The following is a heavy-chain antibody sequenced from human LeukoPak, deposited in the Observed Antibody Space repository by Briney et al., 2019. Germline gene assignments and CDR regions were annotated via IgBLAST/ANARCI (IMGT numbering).Heavy chain of an antibody. CDR3: ARDQYDTWSRRGNFDS. D-gene: IGHD3-9*01. CDR2: IKLDGSEK. Sequence: GGSLRLSCVASGFTFGKYWMSWVRQAPGKGLEWVANIKLDGSEKNYVDPVKGRFTISRDNTKNSLYLQMNSLRVEDTAVFYCARDQYDTWSRRGNFDSWGQGTLVIVSS. V-gene: IGHV3-7*03. CDR1: GFTFGKYW. J-gene: IGHJ4*02.